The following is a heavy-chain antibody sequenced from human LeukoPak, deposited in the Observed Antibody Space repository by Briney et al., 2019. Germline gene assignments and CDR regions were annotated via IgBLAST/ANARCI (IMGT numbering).Heavy chain of an antibody. CDR3: ARDGPVPPQLGIYYYYYMDV. D-gene: IGHD6-13*01. CDR1: GYTFTGYY. CDR2: INPNSGGT. J-gene: IGHJ6*03. V-gene: IGHV1-2*02. Sequence: ASVKVSCKASGYTFTGYYMHWVRQAPGQGLEWMGWINPNSGGTNYAQKFQGRVTMTRDTSISTAYMELSRLRSDDTAVYYCARDGPVPPQLGIYYYYYMDVWGEGTTVTISS.